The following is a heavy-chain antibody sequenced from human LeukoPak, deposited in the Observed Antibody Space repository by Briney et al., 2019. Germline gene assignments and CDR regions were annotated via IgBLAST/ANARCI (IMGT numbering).Heavy chain of an antibody. CDR2: IYWNDDK. J-gene: IGHJ4*02. D-gene: IGHD5-18*01. CDR1: GFSLSTSGVG. V-gene: IGHV2-5*01. Sequence: ESGPTLVNPTQTLTLTCTFSGFSLSTSGVGVGWIRQPPGKALEWLALIYWNDDKRYSPSPKSRLTITKDTSKNQVVLTMTNMDPVDTATYYCALVDTAMVTFDYWGQGTLVTVSS. CDR3: ALVDTAMVTFDY.